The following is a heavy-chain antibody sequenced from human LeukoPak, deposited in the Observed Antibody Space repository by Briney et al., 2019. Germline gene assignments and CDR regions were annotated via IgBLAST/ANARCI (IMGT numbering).Heavy chain of an antibody. J-gene: IGHJ3*02. CDR1: GFTFSGSA. D-gene: IGHD3-16*01. CDR2: IRSKANSYAT. Sequence: PGGSLRLSCAASGFTFSGSALHWVRQASGKGLEWVGRIRSKANSYATAYAASVKGRFTISRDDSKNTAYLQMNSLKTEDTAVYYCTRRSRFWGFDIWGQGTMVTVSS. V-gene: IGHV3-73*01. CDR3: TRRSRFWGFDI.